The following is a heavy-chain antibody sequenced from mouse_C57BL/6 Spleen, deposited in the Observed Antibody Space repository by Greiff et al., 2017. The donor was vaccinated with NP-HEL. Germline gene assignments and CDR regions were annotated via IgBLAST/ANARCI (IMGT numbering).Heavy chain of an antibody. CDR2: IYPSDSET. CDR3: ARGGVVAHHDFDY. Sequence: QVQLQQPGAELVRPGSSVKLSCKASGYTFTSYWMDWVKQRPGQGLEWIGNIYPSDSETHYNQKFKDKATLTVDKSSSTAYMQLSSLTSEDSAVYYCARGGVVAHHDFDYWGQGTTLTVSS. D-gene: IGHD1-1*01. V-gene: IGHV1-61*01. CDR1: GYTFTSYW. J-gene: IGHJ2*01.